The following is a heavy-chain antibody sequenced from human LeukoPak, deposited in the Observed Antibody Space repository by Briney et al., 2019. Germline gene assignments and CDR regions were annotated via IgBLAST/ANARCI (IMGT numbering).Heavy chain of an antibody. Sequence: GGSLRLSCAASGFTFSSYWMHWVRQAPGKGLVWVSRIKSDGSKTSYAESVKGRFTISRDNAKNTLYLQMNSLRAEDTAIYYCARDPPNSNGWEEYFQHWGQGTLVTVSS. CDR1: GFTFSSYW. CDR2: IKSDGSKT. D-gene: IGHD6-19*01. CDR3: ARDPPNSNGWEEYFQH. J-gene: IGHJ1*01. V-gene: IGHV3-74*01.